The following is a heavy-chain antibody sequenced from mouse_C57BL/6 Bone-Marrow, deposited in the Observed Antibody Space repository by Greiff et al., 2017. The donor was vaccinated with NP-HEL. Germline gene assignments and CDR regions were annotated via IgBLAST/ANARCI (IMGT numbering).Heavy chain of an antibody. CDR1: GYAFTNYL. D-gene: IGHD2-4*01. Sequence: QVQLQQSGAELVRPGTSVKVSCKASGYAFTNYLIEWVKQRPGQGLEWIGVINPGSGGTNYNEKFKGKATLTADKSSSTAYMQLSSLTSEDSAVYFCARKAVYYDYDEGAMDYWGQGTSVTVSS. CDR3: ARKAVYYDYDEGAMDY. V-gene: IGHV1-54*01. CDR2: INPGSGGT. J-gene: IGHJ4*01.